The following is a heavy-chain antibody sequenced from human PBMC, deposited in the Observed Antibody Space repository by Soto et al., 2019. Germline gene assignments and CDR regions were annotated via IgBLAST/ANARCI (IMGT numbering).Heavy chain of an antibody. D-gene: IGHD2-15*01. V-gene: IGHV3-23*01. J-gene: IGHJ4*02. CDR3: AKDKDTTFSPQDY. CDR2: ISGSGGST. Sequence: GGSLRLSCAASGFTFTTYAMTWVRQAPGKGLERVSAISGSGGSTYYADSVKGRFTISRDNSKNTLYLQMNSLRAEDTAVYFCAKDKDTTFSPQDYWGQGTLVTVSS. CDR1: GFTFTTYA.